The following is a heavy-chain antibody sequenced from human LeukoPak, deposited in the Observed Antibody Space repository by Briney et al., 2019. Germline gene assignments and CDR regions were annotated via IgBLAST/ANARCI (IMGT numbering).Heavy chain of an antibody. CDR1: GGSFSGYY. CDR2: INHNGST. CDR3: ARDGLVEMATIG. D-gene: IGHD5-24*01. Sequence: ETLSLTCAVYGGSFSGYYWSWIRQPPGKGLEWIGEINHNGSTNYNPSLKSRVTISVDTSKNQFSLKLSSVTAADTAVYYCARDGLVEMATIGWGQGTLVTVSS. J-gene: IGHJ4*02. V-gene: IGHV4-34*01.